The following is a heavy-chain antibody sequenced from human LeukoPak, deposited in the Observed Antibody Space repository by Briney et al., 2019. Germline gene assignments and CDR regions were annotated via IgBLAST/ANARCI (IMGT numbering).Heavy chain of an antibody. J-gene: IGHJ4*02. CDR2: IYPGDSGT. CDR1: GYSFANYW. CDR3: ARSHYYDRSGYSFRVLDY. Sequence: GESLKISCKGSGYSFANYWIGWVRQVPGRGLEWMAIIYPGDSGTRYSPSFQGQVTISADKSTSTAYLQWSSLKASDTAMYYCARSHYYDRSGYSFRVLDYWGQGTLVAVSS. D-gene: IGHD3-22*01. V-gene: IGHV5-51*01.